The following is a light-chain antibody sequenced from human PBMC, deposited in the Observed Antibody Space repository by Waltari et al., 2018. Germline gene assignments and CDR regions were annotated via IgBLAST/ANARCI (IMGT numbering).Light chain of an antibody. V-gene: IGKV1-39*01. CDR1: QSISTY. CDR2: AAS. CDR3: QQSYSTPPWT. J-gene: IGKJ1*01. Sequence: DIQMTQSPSSLSASLGDRVTITCRASQSISTYLNWFQHKPGQAPKLLIYAASSLQSGVPARFRGSGSGTDFTLTITSLQPEDFATYYCQQSYSTPPWTFGQGTKVEIK.